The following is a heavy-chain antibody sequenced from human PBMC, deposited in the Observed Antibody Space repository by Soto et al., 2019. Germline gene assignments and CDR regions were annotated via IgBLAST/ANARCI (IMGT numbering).Heavy chain of an antibody. CDR2: ISSSSSTI. CDR1: GFTFSSYS. CDR3: ARDQELWDYYGMDV. D-gene: IGHD5-18*01. Sequence: HPGGSLRLSCAASGFTFSSYSMNWVRQAPGKGLEWVSYISSSSSTIYYADSVKGRFTISRDNAKNSLYLQMNSLRDEDTAVYYCARDQELWDYYGMDVWGQGTTVTVSS. V-gene: IGHV3-48*02. J-gene: IGHJ6*02.